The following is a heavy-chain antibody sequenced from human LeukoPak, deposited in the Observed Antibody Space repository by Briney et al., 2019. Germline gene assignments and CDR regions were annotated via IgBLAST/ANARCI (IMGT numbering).Heavy chain of an antibody. CDR1: GFTFSSYS. J-gene: IGHJ3*02. CDR3: AKTRELPDDAFDI. Sequence: GGSLRLSCAASGFTFSSYSMNWVRQAPGKGLEWVSAISGSGGSTYYADSVKGRFTISRDNSKNTLYLQMNSLRAEDTAVYYCAKTRELPDDAFDIWGQGTMVTVSS. V-gene: IGHV3-23*01. D-gene: IGHD1-26*01. CDR2: ISGSGGST.